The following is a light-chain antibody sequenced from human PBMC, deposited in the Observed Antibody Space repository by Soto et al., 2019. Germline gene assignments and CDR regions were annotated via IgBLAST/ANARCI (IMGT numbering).Light chain of an antibody. J-gene: IGLJ1*01. V-gene: IGLV2-11*01. CDR1: SSDVGGYNC. CDR3: CSHSASYTFV. CDR2: DVT. Sequence: SALTQPRSVSGSPGQSVTISCTGTSSDVGGYNCVSWYQQHPGKAPQLIIYDVTQRPSGVPDRFSGSKSGNTASLSISGLQAEDEADYYCCSHSASYTFVFGTGTQLTVL.